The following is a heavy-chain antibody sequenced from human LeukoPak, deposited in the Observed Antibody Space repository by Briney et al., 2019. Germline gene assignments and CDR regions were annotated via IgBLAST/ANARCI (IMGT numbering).Heavy chain of an antibody. CDR3: AREGRDGYNWGAFDI. CDR1: GGSISSYY. CDR2: IYYSGST. V-gene: IGHV4-59*01. J-gene: IGHJ3*02. Sequence: SETLSLTCTVSGGSISSYYWSWIRQPPGKGLEWIGYIYYSGSTNYNPSLKSRVTISVDTSKNQFSLKLSSVTAADTAVYYCAREGRDGYNWGAFDIWGQGTMVTVSS. D-gene: IGHD5-24*01.